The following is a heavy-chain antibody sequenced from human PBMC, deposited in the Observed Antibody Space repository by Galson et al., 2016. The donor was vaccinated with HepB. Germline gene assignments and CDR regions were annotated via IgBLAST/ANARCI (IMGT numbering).Heavy chain of an antibody. CDR2: IYYSGST. Sequence: ETLSLTCSVSGGSISHYYWSWIRRPPGKGLEWIGYIYYSGSTTYNPSLKSRVSMSVDTSKNQFSLRLNSVTAADTAVYYCARGLYCSRTTCYTAPFEYWGQGAPVTVSS. V-gene: IGHV4-59*01. CDR1: GGSISHYY. J-gene: IGHJ4*02. D-gene: IGHD2-2*02. CDR3: ARGLYCSRTTCYTAPFEY.